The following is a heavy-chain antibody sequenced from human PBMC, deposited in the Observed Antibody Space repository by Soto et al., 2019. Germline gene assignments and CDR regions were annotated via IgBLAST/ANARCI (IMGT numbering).Heavy chain of an antibody. CDR3: ATTYYYDSSGHNPDY. CDR1: GGTFSSYT. Sequence: ASVKVSCKASGGTFSSYTISWVRQAPGQGLEWMGRIIPILGIANYAQKFQGRVTITADKSTSTAYMELSSLRSEDTAVYHCATTYYYDSSGHNPDYWAQGTLVTVSS. D-gene: IGHD3-22*01. CDR2: IIPILGIA. J-gene: IGHJ4*02. V-gene: IGHV1-69*02.